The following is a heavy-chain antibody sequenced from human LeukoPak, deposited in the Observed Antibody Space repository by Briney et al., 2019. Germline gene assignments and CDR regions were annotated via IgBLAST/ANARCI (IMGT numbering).Heavy chain of an antibody. CDR3: ARDRYWRSRYSGGASYYYGMDV. Sequence: SETLSLTCTVSGGSISSYYWSWIRQPPGKGLEWIGYIYYSGSTNYNPSLKSRVTISVDTSKNQFSLKLCSVTAADTAVYYCARDRYWRSRYSGGASYYYGMDVWGQGTTVTVSS. CDR2: IYYSGST. J-gene: IGHJ6*02. CDR1: GGSISSYY. D-gene: IGHD5-12*01. V-gene: IGHV4-59*01.